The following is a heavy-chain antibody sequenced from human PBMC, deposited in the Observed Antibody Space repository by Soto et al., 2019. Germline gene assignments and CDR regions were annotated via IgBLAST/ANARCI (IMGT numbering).Heavy chain of an antibody. CDR3: ATQSWGGTGGGYYYYGLDV. CDR1: GGTFSSYA. J-gene: IGHJ6*02. V-gene: IGHV1-69*05. CDR2: IIPIFGTA. D-gene: IGHD2-15*01. Sequence: VSCKASGGTFSSYAISWVRQAPGQGLEWMGGIIPIFGTANYAQKFQGRVTMTRNTSISTAYMELRSVRSEDTAACYCATQSWGGTGGGYYYYGLDVWGQGTTVTV.